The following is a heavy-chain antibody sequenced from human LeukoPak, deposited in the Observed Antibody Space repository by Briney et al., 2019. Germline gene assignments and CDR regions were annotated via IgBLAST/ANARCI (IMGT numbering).Heavy chain of an antibody. V-gene: IGHV3-33*01. D-gene: IGHD6-19*01. J-gene: IGHJ5*02. Sequence: GRSLRLSCAASGFTFSSYGMHWVRQAPGKGLEWVAVIWYDGSNKYYADSVKGRFTISRDNSKNTLYLQMNSLRAEDTAVYYCARDEQWLVSWWFDPWGQGTLVTVSS. CDR2: IWYDGSNK. CDR1: GFTFSSYG. CDR3: ARDEQWLVSWWFDP.